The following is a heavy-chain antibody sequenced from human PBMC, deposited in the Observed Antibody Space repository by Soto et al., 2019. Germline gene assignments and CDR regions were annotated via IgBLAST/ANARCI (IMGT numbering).Heavy chain of an antibody. D-gene: IGHD2-15*01. Sequence: SETLSLTCTVSGGSIGSYYWSWVRQPPGKGLEWIGYIYYSGSTNYNPSLKSRVTISVDTSKNQFSLKLSSVTAADTAVYYCARHRSGGSYYFDYWGQGTLVTVSS. CDR3: ARHRSGGSYYFDY. J-gene: IGHJ4*02. V-gene: IGHV4-59*08. CDR1: GGSIGSYY. CDR2: IYYSGST.